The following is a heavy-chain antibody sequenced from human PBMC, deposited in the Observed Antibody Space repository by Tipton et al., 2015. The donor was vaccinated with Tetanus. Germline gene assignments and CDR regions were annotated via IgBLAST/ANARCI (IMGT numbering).Heavy chain of an antibody. CDR1: GASISSSRRFD. Sequence: TLSLTCTVSGASISSSRRFDCGWIRQPPGKGLEWIGTISYSGSTSYSPSLKSRVTMSVDTSRNQFSLNLTSVTAADTAVYYCARLTEIVSRSGWAFDFWGQGTLVTVSS. D-gene: IGHD5/OR15-5a*01. CDR2: ISYSGST. J-gene: IGHJ4*01. CDR3: ARLTEIVSRSGWAFDF. V-gene: IGHV4-39*01.